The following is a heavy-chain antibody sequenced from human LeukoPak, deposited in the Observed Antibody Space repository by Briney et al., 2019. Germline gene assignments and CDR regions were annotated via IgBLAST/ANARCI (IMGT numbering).Heavy chain of an antibody. D-gene: IGHD3-10*01. J-gene: IGHJ4*02. V-gene: IGHV4-31*03. Sequence: SETLSLTCTVSADSLSSGGHHWAWIRQFPGKGLESIGFIHHSGRSRHNPSLKDRVAISVDTSRKQFALKLSSVTAADTAMYYCARGGNRFGGFYFDYWGQGIQVIVSS. CDR1: ADSLSSGGHH. CDR2: IHHSGRS. CDR3: ARGGNRFGGFYFDY.